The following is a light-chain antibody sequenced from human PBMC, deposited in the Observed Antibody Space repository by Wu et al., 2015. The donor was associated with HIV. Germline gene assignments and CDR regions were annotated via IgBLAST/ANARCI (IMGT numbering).Light chain of an antibody. V-gene: IGKV3-20*01. CDR2: GAS. Sequence: EIVLTQSPGTLSLSPGERATLSCRTSQSISSSYLAWYQQKPGQAPRLLIYGASTRATGIPDRFSGSGSETDFTLTISRLEPEDFAVYYCQHYHNWPPWTFGQGTKVE. CDR1: QSISSSY. CDR3: QHYHNWPPWT. J-gene: IGKJ1*01.